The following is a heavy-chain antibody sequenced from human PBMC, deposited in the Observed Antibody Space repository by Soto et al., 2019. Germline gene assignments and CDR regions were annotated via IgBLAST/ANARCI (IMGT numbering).Heavy chain of an antibody. CDR1: GGTITGYY. D-gene: IGHD4-4*01. J-gene: IGHJ5*02. V-gene: IGHV4-59*08. Sequence: KTSETLSLTCTASGGTITGYYGSWIRQPPGKGPEWIGNIHYSGSTNYNPSLKSRVTISVDTSKNQFSLRLSSVTAAETAVYYCARHSYYSNPLRFDPWGQGTLVTVS. CDR3: ARHSYYSNPLRFDP. CDR2: IHYSGST.